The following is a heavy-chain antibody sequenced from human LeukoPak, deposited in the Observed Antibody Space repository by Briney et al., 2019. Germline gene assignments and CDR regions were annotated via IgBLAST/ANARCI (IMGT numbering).Heavy chain of an antibody. CDR1: GFTLSGHS. CDR2: ISGSGGVT. D-gene: IGHD1-26*01. J-gene: IGHJ4*02. Sequence: GSLRLSCAATGFTLSGHSMNWVRQAPGKGLEWVSGISGSGGVTYYADSVKGRFTISRDNSKNTLYLQLNSLRGDDTAIYYCAKASWEGVTTTYFDYWGQGTLVPVSS. V-gene: IGHV3-23*01. CDR3: AKASWEGVTTTYFDY.